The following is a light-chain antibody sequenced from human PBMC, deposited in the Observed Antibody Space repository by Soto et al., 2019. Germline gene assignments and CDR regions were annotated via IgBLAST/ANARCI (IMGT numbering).Light chain of an antibody. CDR2: EVT. J-gene: IGLJ2*01. CDR1: GSDIGAYNY. CDR3: NSFTTSSTLL. Sequence: QSALTQPASVSGFPGQSITISCTGTGSDIGAYNYVSWYQHHPGKAPKLLIHEVTNRPSGVSRRFSGSKSGNTASLTISGLRAEDEADYYCNSFTTSSTLLFGGGTKLTLL. V-gene: IGLV2-14*01.